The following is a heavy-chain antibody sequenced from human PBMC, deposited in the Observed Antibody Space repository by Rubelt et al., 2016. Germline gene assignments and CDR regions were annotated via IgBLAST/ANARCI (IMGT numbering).Heavy chain of an antibody. Sequence: QVQLQQWGAGLLKPSETLSLTCAVYGGSFSDYYWSWIRQPPGKGLEWIGEINHSGSTNYNPSLKIGVTIAGERSKNQFSLELSAVNSADTAVYYGARGRGMDVWGQGTTVTVSS. V-gene: IGHV4-34*01. J-gene: IGHJ6*02. CDR2: INHSGST. CDR1: GGSFSDYY. CDR3: ARGRGMDV.